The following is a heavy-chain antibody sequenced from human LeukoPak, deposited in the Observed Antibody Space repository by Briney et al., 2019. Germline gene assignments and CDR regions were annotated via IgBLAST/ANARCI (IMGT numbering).Heavy chain of an antibody. Sequence: ASVKVSCKASGYTFTNYDINWVRQATGQGLEWMGWMNPNSGNTGYAQKFQGRVTITRNTSISTAYMELSSLRSEDTAVYYCARDGGIAALGYYYMDVWGKGTTVTVSS. CDR2: MNPNSGNT. D-gene: IGHD6-6*01. J-gene: IGHJ6*03. CDR3: ARDGGIAALGYYYMDV. CDR1: GYTFTNYD. V-gene: IGHV1-8*03.